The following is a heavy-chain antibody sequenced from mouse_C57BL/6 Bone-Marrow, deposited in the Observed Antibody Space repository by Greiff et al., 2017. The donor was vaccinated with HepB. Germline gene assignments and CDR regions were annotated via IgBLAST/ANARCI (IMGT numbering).Heavy chain of an antibody. CDR3: ARDLRGGGFTTVDY. CDR1: GFTFSSYA. V-gene: IGHV5-4*01. CDR2: ISDGGSYT. D-gene: IGHD1-1*01. J-gene: IGHJ2*01. Sequence: EVNLVESGGGLVKPGGSLKLSCAASGFTFSSYAMSWVRQTPEKRLEWVATISDGGSYTYYPDNVKGRFTISRDNAKNNLYLQMSHLKSEDTAMYYCARDLRGGGFTTVDYWGQGTTLTVSS.